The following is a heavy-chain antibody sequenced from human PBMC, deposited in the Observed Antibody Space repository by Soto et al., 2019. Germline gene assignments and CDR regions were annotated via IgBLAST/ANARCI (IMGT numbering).Heavy chain of an antibody. CDR1: GFTFSSYS. CDR2: ISSSSSYI. J-gene: IGHJ4*02. V-gene: IGHV3-21*01. CDR3: ARDHYYDSSGRDY. D-gene: IGHD3-22*01. Sequence: EVQLVESGGGLVKPGGSLRLSCAASGFTFSSYSMNWVRQAPGKGLEWVSSISSSSSYIYYADSVKGRFTISRDNAKNSLYPQMNSLRAEDTAVYYCARDHYYDSSGRDYWGQGTLVTVSS.